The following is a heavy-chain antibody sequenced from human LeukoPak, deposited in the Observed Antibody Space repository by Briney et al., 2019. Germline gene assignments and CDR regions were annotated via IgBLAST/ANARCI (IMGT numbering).Heavy chain of an antibody. CDR2: ISGFNT. V-gene: IGHV3-23*01. J-gene: IGHJ4*02. D-gene: IGHD2-8*01. Sequence: GGSLRLSCTTSGFAFSNYAMNWVRQAPGKGPEWVSGISGFNTYYADSVEGRFTIFRDNSKNVLYLQMDRLRAEDTAVYSCAKDVCTSPRCLLYFDSWGQGTLVTVSS. CDR3: AKDVCTSPRCLLYFDS. CDR1: GFAFSNYA.